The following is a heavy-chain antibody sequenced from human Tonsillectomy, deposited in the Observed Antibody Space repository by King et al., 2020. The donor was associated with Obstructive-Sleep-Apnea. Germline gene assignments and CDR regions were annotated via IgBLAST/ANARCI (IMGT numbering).Heavy chain of an antibody. V-gene: IGHV1-18*01. Sequence: QLVQSGGEVKKPVASVKVSCMASVYTFTSYDIYWVRQAPGEGREWMGCISAYNGNTNYAQKLQGRVTISPDTSPSTASMGLRSLRSADTAVYYCARGPLAGWVEASDYWGQGTLVTVSS. CDR1: VYTFTSYD. D-gene: IGHD2-15*01. CDR2: ISAYNGNT. J-gene: IGHJ4*02. CDR3: ARGPLAGWVEASDY.